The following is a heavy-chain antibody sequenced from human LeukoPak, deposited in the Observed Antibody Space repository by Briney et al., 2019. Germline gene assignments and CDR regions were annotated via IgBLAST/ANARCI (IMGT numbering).Heavy chain of an antibody. D-gene: IGHD3-22*01. J-gene: IGHJ3*02. CDR2: IDSDGSST. CDR3: ARDTSDTSGYYYEGDAFDI. CDR1: GFTLSSYW. Sequence: PGGPLRLSCAASGFTLSSYWMHWVRQAPGKGLVWVSRIDSDGSSTSYADSVKGRFTISRDNAKNTLYLQMNSLRAEDTAVYFCARDTSDTSGYYYEGDAFDIWGHGTMVTVSS. V-gene: IGHV3-74*01.